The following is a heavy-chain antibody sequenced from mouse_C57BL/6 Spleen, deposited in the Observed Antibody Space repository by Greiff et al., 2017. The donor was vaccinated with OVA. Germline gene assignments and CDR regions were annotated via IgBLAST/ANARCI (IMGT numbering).Heavy chain of an antibody. V-gene: IGHV3-6*01. J-gene: IGHJ2*01. CDR3: ARETDDFDY. CDR2: ISYDGSN. Sequence: ESGPGLVKPSQSLSLTCSVTGYSITSGYYWNWIRQFPGNKLEWMGYISYDGSNNYNPSLKNRISITRDTSKNQLFRKLNSVTTEDTATYYCARETDDFDYWGQGTTLTVSS. CDR1: GYSITSGYY.